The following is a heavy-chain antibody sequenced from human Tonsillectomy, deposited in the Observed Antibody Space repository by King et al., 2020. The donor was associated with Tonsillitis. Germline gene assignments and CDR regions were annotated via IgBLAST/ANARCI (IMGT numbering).Heavy chain of an antibody. CDR2: TNPSGGSS. Sequence: VQLVESGAEVKKPGASVKLSCKTSGYTFTRHYMHWVRQAPGQGLEWMGITNPSGGSSTYAQKFQGRVTLTRDTSTSTFYMELGSLRSEDTAVYYCARGCITIFGVVIDPGFFDLWGRGTLVTVSS. J-gene: IGHJ2*01. V-gene: IGHV1-46*01. CDR3: ARGCITIFGVVIDPGFFDL. D-gene: IGHD3-3*01. CDR1: GYTFTRHY.